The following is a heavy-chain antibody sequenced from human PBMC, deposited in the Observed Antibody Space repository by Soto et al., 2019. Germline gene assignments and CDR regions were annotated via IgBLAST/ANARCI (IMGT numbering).Heavy chain of an antibody. V-gene: IGHV3-9*01. J-gene: IGHJ4*02. Sequence: GGSRRLPCAPSGLSFDGCGLHLVRQAPGKGLEWVSGISWNSGSIGYADSVKGRFTISRDNAKNSLYLQMNSLRAEDTALYYCAKDIEYSGYDSYFDYWGQGTLVTVSS. CDR1: GLSFDGCG. CDR2: ISWNSGSI. CDR3: AKDIEYSGYDSYFDY. D-gene: IGHD5-12*01.